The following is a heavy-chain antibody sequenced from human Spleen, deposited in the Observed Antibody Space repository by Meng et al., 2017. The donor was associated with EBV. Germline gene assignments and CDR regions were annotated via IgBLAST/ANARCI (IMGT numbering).Heavy chain of an antibody. V-gene: IGHV4-4*02. CDR2: IHHSGST. CDR3: ARANLKDLLRTYFDF. Sequence: QGQLQGSGPGLGKPSGTLSLTCVVSGGSISTDSWWSWVRQPPGKGLEWIGEIHHSGSTNYNPSLKSRVSMPLDKSKSQFSLRLSSMTAADTAVYYCARANLKDLLRTYFDFWGQGTLVTVSS. D-gene: IGHD1-26*01. J-gene: IGHJ4*02. CDR1: GGSISTDSW.